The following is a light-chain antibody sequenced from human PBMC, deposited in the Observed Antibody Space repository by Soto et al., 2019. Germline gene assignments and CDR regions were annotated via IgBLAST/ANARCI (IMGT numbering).Light chain of an antibody. CDR2: GVS. J-gene: IGKJ5*01. Sequence: AIQLTQSPSSLSASVGDRVTITCRASQDIRGALAWYQQKPGKAPKLLIYGVSSLESGVPSRFSRSGSGTDFTFTISSLQPEDFATYSGHQFTVSLITFGQWTRLEIK. CDR3: HQFTVSLIT. V-gene: IGKV1-13*02. CDR1: QDIRGA.